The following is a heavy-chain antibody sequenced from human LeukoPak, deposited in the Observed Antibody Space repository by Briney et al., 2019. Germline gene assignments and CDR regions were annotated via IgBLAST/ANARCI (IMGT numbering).Heavy chain of an antibody. D-gene: IGHD1-26*01. CDR2: INPTGGST. J-gene: IGHJ4*02. Sequence: GASVKVSCKASGYTFPSYFMHWVRQAPGQGLEWMGIINPTGGSTTYAQKFQGRVTMTRDTSTSTVYMELSSLRSEDTAVYYCARVFSGSYLRDYWGQGTLVTVSS. CDR3: ARVFSGSYLRDY. V-gene: IGHV1-46*01. CDR1: GYTFPSYF.